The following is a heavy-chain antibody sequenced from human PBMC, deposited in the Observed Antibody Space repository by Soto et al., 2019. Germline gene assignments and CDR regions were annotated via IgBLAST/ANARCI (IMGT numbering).Heavy chain of an antibody. D-gene: IGHD3-16*01. CDR2: INSSGST. CDR3: ARVPSPFDFYYAMDG. CDR1: GGSFSDYY. Sequence: PSETLSLTCAVYGGSFSDYYWSWIRQAPGKGLEWIGKINSSGSTNDNPSLKSRVTISLDTSKNQFSLKLNSVTAAEPAVYFCARVPSPFDFYYAMDGRGQGTTVTVSS. V-gene: IGHV4-34*01. J-gene: IGHJ6*02.